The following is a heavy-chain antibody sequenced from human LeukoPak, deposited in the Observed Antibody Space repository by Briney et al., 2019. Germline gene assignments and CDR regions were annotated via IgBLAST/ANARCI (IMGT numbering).Heavy chain of an antibody. CDR3: AKGPGLGAGKRYLDL. CDR2: ISWNSGNM. J-gene: IGHJ2*01. CDR1: GFTFSDYT. D-gene: IGHD6-13*01. V-gene: IGHV3-9*01. Sequence: GGSLRLSCAASGFTFSDYTMNWVRQAPGKGLEWVSSISWNSGNMYYVDSVKGRFTVSRDNAKNSLSLQMNSLKPEDTALYYCAKGPGLGAGKRYLDLWGRGTLVIVSS.